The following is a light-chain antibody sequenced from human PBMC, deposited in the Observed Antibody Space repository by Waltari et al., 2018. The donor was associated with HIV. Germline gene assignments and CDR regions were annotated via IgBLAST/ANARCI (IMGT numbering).Light chain of an antibody. Sequence: QSALTQPASVSGSPGQSITISCTGSSSDIGDYNFVSWYQHHPGKAPKLIIFAVAERPSGISHRFSGAKSANTASLTISGLQAEDEADYYCSSYTSATTWVFGGGTKLTVL. V-gene: IGLV2-14*03. CDR1: SSDIGDYNF. J-gene: IGLJ3*02. CDR3: SSYTSATTWV. CDR2: AVA.